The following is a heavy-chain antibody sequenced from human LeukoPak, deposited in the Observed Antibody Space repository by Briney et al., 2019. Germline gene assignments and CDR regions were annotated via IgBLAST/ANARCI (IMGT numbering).Heavy chain of an antibody. CDR1: GYTFTSYA. CDR2: INAGNGNT. V-gene: IGHV1-3*01. J-gene: IGHJ5*02. CDR3: ARERIYSSPNWFDP. Sequence: ASVKVSCKASGYTFTSYAMHWVRQAPGQRLEWMGWINAGNGNTKYSQKFQGRVTMTRNTSISTAYMELSSLRSEDTAVYYCARERIYSSPNWFDPWGQGTLVTVSS. D-gene: IGHD6-13*01.